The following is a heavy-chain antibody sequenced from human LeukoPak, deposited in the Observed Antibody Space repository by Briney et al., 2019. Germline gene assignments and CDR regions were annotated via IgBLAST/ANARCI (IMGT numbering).Heavy chain of an antibody. D-gene: IGHD5-18*01. CDR2: INNNTGGT. J-gene: IGHJ4*02. CDR3: AKARTALAHDVFDY. V-gene: IGHV3-23*01. Sequence: GGSLRLSCAASGFMFSSYAMTWVRQAPGKGLEWVSSINNNTGGTYYADSVKGRLTISRDSSTNTLFLQMDNLRADDTALYYCAKARTALAHDVFDYWGLGTLVTVSS. CDR1: GFMFSSYA.